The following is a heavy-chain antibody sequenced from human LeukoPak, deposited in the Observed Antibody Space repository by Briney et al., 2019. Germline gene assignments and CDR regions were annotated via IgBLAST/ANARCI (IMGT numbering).Heavy chain of an antibody. CDR1: GFTFSNYW. CDR3: ARDQPDY. CDR2: IESDGSST. V-gene: IGHV3-74*01. J-gene: IGHJ4*02. Sequence: PGGSLRLSCAASGFTFSNYWMHWVRQAPGKGLVWVSRIESDGSSTTYADFVKGRFTISRDNAKKMLYLQMTSLTVEDAAVYYCARDQPDYWGQGTLVTVSS.